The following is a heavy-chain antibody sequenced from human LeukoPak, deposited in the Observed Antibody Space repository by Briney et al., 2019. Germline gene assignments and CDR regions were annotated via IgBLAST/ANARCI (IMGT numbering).Heavy chain of an antibody. J-gene: IGHJ4*02. CDR2: IYHSGGA. Sequence: PSETLSLTCGVSGGSFSISYWSWIRQPPGKGLEWIGQIYHSGGANYNPSLRSRVTISIDTSKNQLSLRLSSVTAADTAVYYCARAYDSSGYYCDYWGQGTLVTVSS. V-gene: IGHV4-34*01. CDR1: GGSFSISY. D-gene: IGHD3-22*01. CDR3: ARAYDSSGYYCDY.